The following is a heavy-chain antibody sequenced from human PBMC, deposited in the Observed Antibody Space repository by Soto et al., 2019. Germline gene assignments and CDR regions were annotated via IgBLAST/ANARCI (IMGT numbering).Heavy chain of an antibody. D-gene: IGHD3-3*01. CDR1: GYTFTSYG. J-gene: IGHJ5*02. CDR3: ARDSPSIFGVVRNWFDP. Sequence: VKVSCKASGYTFTSYGISWVRQAPGQGLEWMGWISAYNGNTNCAQKLQGRVTMTTDTSTSTAYMELRSLRSDDTAVHYCARDSPSIFGVVRNWFDPWGQGTLVTVSS. CDR2: ISAYNGNT. V-gene: IGHV1-18*04.